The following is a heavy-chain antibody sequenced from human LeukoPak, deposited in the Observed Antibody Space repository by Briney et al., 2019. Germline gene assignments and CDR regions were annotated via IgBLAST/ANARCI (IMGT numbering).Heavy chain of an antibody. Sequence: SETLSLTCTVSGGSISSYYWSWIRQPPGKGLEWIGYIYYSGSTNYNPSLKSRVTISVDTSKNQFSLKLSSVTAADTAVYHCARGGVPAAAFDPWGQGTLVTVSS. D-gene: IGHD2-2*01. CDR1: GGSISSYY. J-gene: IGHJ5*02. V-gene: IGHV4-59*01. CDR2: IYYSGST. CDR3: ARGGVPAAAFDP.